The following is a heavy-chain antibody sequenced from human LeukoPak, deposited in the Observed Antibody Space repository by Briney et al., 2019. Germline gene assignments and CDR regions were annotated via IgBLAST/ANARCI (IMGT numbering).Heavy chain of an antibody. J-gene: IGHJ4*02. CDR3: ARHEEEDGYNAKTFGY. Sequence: SETLSLTCTVSGVSISSSNDFWGWIRQPPGKGLEWIGSVHYSGTTYYIPSLKSRVTISVDTSKNQFSLKLSSVTAADTAVYYCARHEEEDGYNAKTFGYWGQGTLVTVSS. CDR2: VHYSGTT. D-gene: IGHD5-24*01. V-gene: IGHV4-39*01. CDR1: GVSISSSNDF.